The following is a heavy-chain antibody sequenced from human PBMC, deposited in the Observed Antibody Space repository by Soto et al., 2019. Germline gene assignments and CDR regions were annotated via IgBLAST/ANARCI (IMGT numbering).Heavy chain of an antibody. J-gene: IGHJ6*02. D-gene: IGHD3-3*01. Sequence: GGSLRLFCAASGFTFSDYSMKWVRQAPGKGLEWVSSISSSSTYIFYADSVKGRFTISKDNAKNSLYLQMNRLRAEDTAVYYCAKDMPSGRFKSSRSYYYYGMDVWGQGTTVTVSS. CDR2: ISSSSTYI. CDR3: AKDMPSGRFKSSRSYYYYGMDV. CDR1: GFTFSDYS. V-gene: IGHV3-21*01.